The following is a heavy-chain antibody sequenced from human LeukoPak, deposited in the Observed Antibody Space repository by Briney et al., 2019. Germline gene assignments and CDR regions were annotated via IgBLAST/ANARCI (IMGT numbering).Heavy chain of an antibody. V-gene: IGHV3-9*01. J-gene: IGHJ1*01. D-gene: IGHD6-13*01. CDR3: AKDSIAAAGTDFQH. CDR2: ISWNSGSI. CDR1: GFTFSSYA. Sequence: PGGSLRLSCAASGFTFSSYAMSWVRQFPGKGLEWVSGISWNSGSIGYADSVKGRFTISRDNAKNSLYLQMNSLRAEDTALYYCAKDSIAAAGTDFQHWGQGTLVTVSS.